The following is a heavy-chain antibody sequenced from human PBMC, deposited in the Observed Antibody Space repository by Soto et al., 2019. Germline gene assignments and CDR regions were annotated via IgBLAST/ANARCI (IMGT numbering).Heavy chain of an antibody. J-gene: IGHJ4*02. V-gene: IGHV3-33*01. CDR3: VRDRYPGRAAGGPNY. D-gene: IGHD6-13*01. CDR2: IWYDGNNK. CDR1: GFTFSSYG. Sequence: QVQLVESGGGVVQPGRSLRLSCAASGFTFSSYGMHWLRQAPGKGLEWVAVIWYDGNNKYYADSVKGRFTISRDKSKNTPHLKMTRLRGEDTAVYYCVRDRYPGRAAGGPNYWGQGTLVTVSS.